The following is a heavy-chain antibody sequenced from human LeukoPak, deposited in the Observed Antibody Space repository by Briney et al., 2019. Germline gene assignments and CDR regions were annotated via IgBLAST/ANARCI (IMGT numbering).Heavy chain of an antibody. D-gene: IGHD5-12*01. CDR2: IYYSGST. V-gene: IGHV4-30-4*01. CDR3: ARFCGYSGYDKYYFDY. Sequence: SQTLSLTCTVSGGSISSGDYYWSWIRQPPGKGLEWIGYIYYSGSTYYNPSLKSRVTISVDTSKNQFSLKLSSVTAADTAVYYCARFCGYSGYDKYYFDYWGQGTLVTVSS. CDR1: GGSISSGDYY. J-gene: IGHJ4*02.